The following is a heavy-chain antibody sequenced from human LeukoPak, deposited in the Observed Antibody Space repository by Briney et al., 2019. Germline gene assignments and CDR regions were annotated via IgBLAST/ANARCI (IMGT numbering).Heavy chain of an antibody. CDR3: ARSLPYGTTWYGRSDF. Sequence: PGGSLRLSCAASGFPFNAYWMTWVRQAPGKGLEWVANIRQDGDTKYYVASVKGRFTISRDNAMNSLYLQMNSLRAEDTAICYCARSLPYGTTWYGRSDFWGQGTLVTVSS. D-gene: IGHD6-13*01. V-gene: IGHV3-7*03. CDR2: IRQDGDTK. CDR1: GFPFNAYW. J-gene: IGHJ4*02.